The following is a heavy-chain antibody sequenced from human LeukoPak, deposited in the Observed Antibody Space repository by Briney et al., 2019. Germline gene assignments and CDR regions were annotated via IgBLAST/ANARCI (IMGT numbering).Heavy chain of an antibody. D-gene: IGHD6-19*01. CDR1: GGTFSSYA. CDR2: IIPIFGTA. V-gene: IGHV1-69*06. Sequence: SVKVSCKASGGTFSSYAISWVRQAPGQGLEWMGGIIPIFGTANYAQKFQGRVTITADKSTSTAYMELSSLRSEDTAVYYCARDLIAVAGRDGYWGQGTLVTVSS. CDR3: ARDLIAVAGRDGY. J-gene: IGHJ4*02.